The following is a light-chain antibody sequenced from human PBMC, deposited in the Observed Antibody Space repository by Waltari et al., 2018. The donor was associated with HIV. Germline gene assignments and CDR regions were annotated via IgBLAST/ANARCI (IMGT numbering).Light chain of an antibody. V-gene: IGLV1-44*01. J-gene: IGLJ3*02. CDR1: SSNIGSKTVDT. Sequence: QSVLTQSPSASGNPGQRVTISCSGSSSNIGSKTVDTVSWYQQLPDTAPRLLIYNNSQRPSGVPDRFSGSKSGTSASLAISGLQSQDEADYYCAAWDDSLHGWVFGGGTKLTVL. CDR3: AAWDDSLHGWV. CDR2: NNS.